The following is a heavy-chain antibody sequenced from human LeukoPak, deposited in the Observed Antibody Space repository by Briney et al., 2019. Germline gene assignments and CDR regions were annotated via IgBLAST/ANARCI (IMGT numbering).Heavy chain of an antibody. D-gene: IGHD2-8*01. CDR1: GASMSSDGYY. CDR3: ASAGHCANGVCRNWFGP. Sequence: SETLSLTCNVSGASMSSDGYYWNWIRQPAGKGLEWIGPIYSGGSTKYNPSLKSRVTLSVDTSKNRLSLKLSYVTAADTAVYYCASAGHCANGVCRNWFGPWGQGILVTVSS. J-gene: IGHJ5*02. V-gene: IGHV4-61*02. CDR2: IYSGGST.